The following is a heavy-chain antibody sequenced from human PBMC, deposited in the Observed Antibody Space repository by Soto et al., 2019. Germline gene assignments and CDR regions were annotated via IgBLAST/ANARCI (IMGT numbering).Heavy chain of an antibody. CDR3: ARIGGSSSWYWPLFAFDI. Sequence: QVQLVQSGAEVKKPGASVKVSCKASGYTFTSYAMHWVRQAPGQRLEWMGWINAGNGNTKYSQKFQGRVTITRDTSASTAYMELSSLRSEDTAVYYCARIGGSSSWYWPLFAFDIWGQGTMVTVSS. CDR1: GYTFTSYA. CDR2: INAGNGNT. J-gene: IGHJ3*02. D-gene: IGHD6-13*01. V-gene: IGHV1-3*01.